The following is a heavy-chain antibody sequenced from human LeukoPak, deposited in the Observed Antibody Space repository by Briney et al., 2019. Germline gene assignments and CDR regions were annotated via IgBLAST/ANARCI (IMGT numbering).Heavy chain of an antibody. CDR2: IIPIFGTA. D-gene: IGHD6-19*01. J-gene: IGHJ4*02. CDR1: GGTFSSYA. CDR3: AREPLRRVAGNQYYFDY. V-gene: IGHV1-69*05. Sequence: SVKVSCKASGGTFSSYAISWVRQAPGQGLEWMGGIIPIFGTANYAQKFQGRVTITTDESTSTAYMELSSLRSEDTAVYYCAREPLRRVAGNQYYFDYWGQGTLVTVSS.